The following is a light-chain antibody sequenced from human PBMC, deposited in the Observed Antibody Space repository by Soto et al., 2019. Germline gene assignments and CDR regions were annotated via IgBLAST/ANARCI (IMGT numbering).Light chain of an antibody. Sequence: EIVLTQSPATLSLSPGERATLSCRASENVRTYLDWYQQKPGQAPRLLIFDASNRATGIPARFTGSGSGTDFTLTISSLEPEDFAVYYCQQRGYPFTFGPGTKVDIK. CDR3: QQRGYPFT. V-gene: IGKV3-11*01. CDR2: DAS. J-gene: IGKJ3*01. CDR1: ENVRTY.